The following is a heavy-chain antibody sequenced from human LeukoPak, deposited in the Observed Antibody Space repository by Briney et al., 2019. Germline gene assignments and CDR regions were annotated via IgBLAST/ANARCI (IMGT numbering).Heavy chain of an antibody. J-gene: IGHJ6*03. V-gene: IGHV1-69*04. CDR3: ARGLHYYYYYYMDV. Sequence: ASVKVSCKASGGTFSSYAISWVRQVPGQGLEWMGRIIPILGIANYAQKLQGRVTMTTDTSTSTAYMELRSLRSDDTAVYYCARGLHYYYYYYMDVWGKGTTVTVSS. CDR1: GGTFSSYA. CDR2: IIPILGIA.